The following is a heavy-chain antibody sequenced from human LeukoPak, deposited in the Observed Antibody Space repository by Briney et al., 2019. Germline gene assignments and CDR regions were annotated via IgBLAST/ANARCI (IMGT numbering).Heavy chain of an antibody. V-gene: IGHV3-21*01. D-gene: IGHD2-2*01. Sequence: GGSLRLSCAASGFTFSSYSMTWVRQAPGKGLEWVSSISSSSSYIYYADSVKGRFTISRDNAKNSLYLQMNSLRAEDTAVYYCAKGVVVPADPFDYWGQGTLVTVSS. CDR2: ISSSSSYI. J-gene: IGHJ4*02. CDR1: GFTFSSYS. CDR3: AKGVVVPADPFDY.